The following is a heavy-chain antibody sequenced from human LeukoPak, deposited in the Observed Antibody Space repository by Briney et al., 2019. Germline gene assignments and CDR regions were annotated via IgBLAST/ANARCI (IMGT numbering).Heavy chain of an antibody. D-gene: IGHD3-3*01. J-gene: IGHJ4*02. CDR3: AGVTIFVVDIYYFDY. Sequence: PGRSLRLSCAASAFTFSSYAMSWVRQAPGKGLEWVSAISGSGGSTYYADSVKGRFTISRDNSKNTLYLQMNSLRAEDTAVYYCAGVTIFVVDIYYFDYWGQGTLVTVSS. CDR1: AFTFSSYA. V-gene: IGHV3-23*01. CDR2: ISGSGGST.